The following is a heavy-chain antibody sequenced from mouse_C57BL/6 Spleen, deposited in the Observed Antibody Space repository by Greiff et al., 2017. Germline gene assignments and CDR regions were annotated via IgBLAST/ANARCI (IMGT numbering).Heavy chain of an antibody. CDR2: ISSGSSTI. CDR1: GFTFSDYG. J-gene: IGHJ3*01. CDR3: ARTHGSAWFAY. V-gene: IGHV5-17*01. Sequence: EVQLQESGGGLVKPGGSLKLSCAASGFTFSDYGMHWVRQAPEKGLEWVAYISSGSSTIYYADTVKGRFTISRDNAKNTLFLQMTSLRSEDTAMYYCARTHGSAWFAYWGQGTLVTVSA.